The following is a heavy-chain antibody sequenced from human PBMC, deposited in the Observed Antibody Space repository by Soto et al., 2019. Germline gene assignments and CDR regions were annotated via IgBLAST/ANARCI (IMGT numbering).Heavy chain of an antibody. CDR3: AKDKSPLDITWAFDI. V-gene: IGHV3-30*18. CDR1: GFTFSSYG. Sequence: GGSLRLCCAASGFTFSSYGMHWVRQAPGKGLEWVAVISYDGSNKYYADSVKGRFTISRDNSKNTLYLQMNSLRAEDTAVYYCAKDKSPLDITWAFDIWGQGTMVTVSS. J-gene: IGHJ3*02. CDR2: ISYDGSNK. D-gene: IGHD3-9*01.